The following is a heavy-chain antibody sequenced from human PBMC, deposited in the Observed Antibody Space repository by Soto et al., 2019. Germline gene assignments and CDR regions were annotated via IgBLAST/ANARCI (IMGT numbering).Heavy chain of an antibody. V-gene: IGHV3-23*01. Sequence: VGSLRLSCAASGFTFSSYAMSWVRQAPGKGLEWVSAISGSGGSTYYADSVKGRFTISRDNSKNTLYLQMNSLRAEDTAVYYCATTGHDFWSGEGYWGQGTLVTVSS. CDR3: ATTGHDFWSGEGY. D-gene: IGHD3-3*01. J-gene: IGHJ4*02. CDR1: GFTFSSYA. CDR2: ISGSGGST.